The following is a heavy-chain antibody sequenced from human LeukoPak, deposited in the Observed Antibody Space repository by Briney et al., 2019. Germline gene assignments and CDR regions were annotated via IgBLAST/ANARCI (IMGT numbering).Heavy chain of an antibody. CDR1: GFTFSSYE. CDR2: INSDGSRT. D-gene: IGHD3-16*02. Sequence: GGSLRLSCAASGFTFSSYEMNWVRQAPGKGLMWVSRINSDGSRTDYADSVKGRFSISRDNAKNTLFLQMSSLRGEDTAVYYCVRNSEEYVRGSYRYADAFDIWGQGTMVTVTS. J-gene: IGHJ3*02. V-gene: IGHV3-74*01. CDR3: VRNSEEYVRGSYRYADAFDI.